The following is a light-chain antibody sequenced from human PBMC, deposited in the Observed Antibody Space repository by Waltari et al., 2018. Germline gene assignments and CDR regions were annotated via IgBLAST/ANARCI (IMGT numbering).Light chain of an antibody. Sequence: SYVLTQPPSVSVAPGNTARITCAGTNIGSNGVPWYPQRPGQAPVLVVSDDDARPSGTPERLSGSRSGDTATLTLRTVEAGDEADYYCQVWDSDDDYWVFGGGTTLTVL. V-gene: IGLV3-21*03. CDR3: QVWDSDDDYWV. CDR1: NIGSNG. CDR2: DDD. J-gene: IGLJ3*02.